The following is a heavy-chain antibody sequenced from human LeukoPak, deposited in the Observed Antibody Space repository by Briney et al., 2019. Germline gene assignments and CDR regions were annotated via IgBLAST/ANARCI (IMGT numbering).Heavy chain of an antibody. CDR1: GGSFSGYY. CDR2: INHSGST. Sequence: SETLSLTCAVYGGSFSGYYWSWIRQPPGKGLEWIGEINHSGSTNYNPSLKSRVTISVDTSKNQFSLKLSSVTAADTAVCYCARDTYYDSSGYYPYWYFDLWGRGTLVTVSS. V-gene: IGHV4-34*01. CDR3: ARDTYYDSSGYYPYWYFDL. J-gene: IGHJ2*01. D-gene: IGHD3-22*01.